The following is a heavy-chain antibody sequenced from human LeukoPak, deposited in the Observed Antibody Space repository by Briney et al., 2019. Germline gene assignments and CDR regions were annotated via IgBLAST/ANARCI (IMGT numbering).Heavy chain of an antibody. D-gene: IGHD3-3*01. CDR2: LNPNSGDT. Sequence: ASVKVSCKASGYTFTSYGISWVRQAPGQGLEWMGWLNPNSGDTVYAQKFQGRVTITRTTSISTAYMEVSSLRSEDTAVYYCAREAIFGVIYDWGQGTLVTVSS. J-gene: IGHJ4*02. V-gene: IGHV1-8*03. CDR3: AREAIFGVIYD. CDR1: GYTFTSYG.